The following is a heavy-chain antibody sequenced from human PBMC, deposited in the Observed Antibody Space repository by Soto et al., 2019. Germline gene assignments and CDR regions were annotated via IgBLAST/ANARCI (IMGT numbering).Heavy chain of an antibody. CDR1: GFTFSTYA. Sequence: GSLRLSCAASGFTFSTYAMNWVRQAPGKGLEWLSLISGSGSGTYYADSVKGRFTISRDNSMNTLFLQMNSLRAEDTAVYYCAKDEGNTVVGASRGFDHWGQGTLVTAPQ. V-gene: IGHV3-23*01. CDR3: AKDEGNTVVGASRGFDH. J-gene: IGHJ4*02. D-gene: IGHD1-26*01. CDR2: ISGSGSGT.